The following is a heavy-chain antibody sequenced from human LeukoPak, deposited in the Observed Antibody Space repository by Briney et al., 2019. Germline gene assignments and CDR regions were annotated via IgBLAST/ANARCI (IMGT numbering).Heavy chain of an antibody. CDR3: ARALSWQPRGSNYFDY. Sequence: SVKVSCKASGGTFSSYAISWVRQAPGQGLEWMGGIIPIFGTANYAQKFQGRVTITTDESTSTAYMELSSLRSEDTAVYYCARALSWQPRGSNYFDYWGQGTLVTVSS. J-gene: IGHJ4*02. D-gene: IGHD6-13*01. CDR2: IIPIFGTA. CDR1: GGTFSSYA. V-gene: IGHV1-69*05.